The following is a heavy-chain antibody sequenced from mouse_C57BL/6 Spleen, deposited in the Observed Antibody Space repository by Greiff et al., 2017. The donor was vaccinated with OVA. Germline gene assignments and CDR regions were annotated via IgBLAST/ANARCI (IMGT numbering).Heavy chain of an antibody. CDR2: IWSDGST. J-gene: IGHJ4*01. CDR3: ARQGSYYGSTLYAMDY. V-gene: IGHV2-6-1*01. CDR1: GFSLTSYG. Sequence: VQLVESGPGLVAPSQSLSITCTVSGFSLTSYGVHWVRQPPGKGLEWLVVIWSDGSTTYNSALKSRLSISKDNSKSQVFLKMNSLQTDDTAMYYCARQGSYYGSTLYAMDYWGQGTSVTVSS. D-gene: IGHD1-1*01.